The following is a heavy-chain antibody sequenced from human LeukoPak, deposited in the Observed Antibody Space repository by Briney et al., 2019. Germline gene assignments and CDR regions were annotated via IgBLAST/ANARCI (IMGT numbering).Heavy chain of an antibody. D-gene: IGHD5-18*01. CDR1: GCTFTGYY. CDR3: ARGWIQLWPFDY. V-gene: IGHV1-2*02. J-gene: IGHJ4*02. CDR2: INPNSGGT. Sequence: ASVKVSCKASGCTFTGYYIHWVRQAPGQGLEWMGWINPNSGGTNYAQKFQGRVTMTRDTSISTAYMELSRLRSDDTAVYYCARGWIQLWPFDYWGQGTLVTVSS.